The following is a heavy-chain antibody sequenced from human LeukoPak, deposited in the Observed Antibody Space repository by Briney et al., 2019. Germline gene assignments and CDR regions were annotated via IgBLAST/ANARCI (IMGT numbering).Heavy chain of an antibody. CDR3: ARGPHKFDY. V-gene: IGHV4-59*01. Sequence: SETLSLTCTVSGGSISSYYWSWIRHPPGKGLEGIGYISYSGSTNYNPSLKSRVTISVDTSKRQFSLKLSAVTAADTAVYYCARGPHKFDYWGQGSLVTVSS. CDR2: ISYSGST. CDR1: GGSISSYY. J-gene: IGHJ4*02.